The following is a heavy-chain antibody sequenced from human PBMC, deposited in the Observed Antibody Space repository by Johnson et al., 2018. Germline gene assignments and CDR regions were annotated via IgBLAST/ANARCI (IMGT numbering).Heavy chain of an antibody. V-gene: IGHV4-34*01. J-gene: IGHJ3*02. CDR3: ARSASEWQLRAFDI. CDR2: INHSGST. CDR1: GGPFSGYY. Sequence: QVQLQQWGAGLLKPSETLSLTCAVYGGPFSGYYWNWIRQPPGKGLEWIGEINHSGSTNYNPSLKSRVTISVDTPRNQFSLKLSSGAAADTAVYYCARSASEWQLRAFDIGGQGTMVTVSS. D-gene: IGHD1-26*01.